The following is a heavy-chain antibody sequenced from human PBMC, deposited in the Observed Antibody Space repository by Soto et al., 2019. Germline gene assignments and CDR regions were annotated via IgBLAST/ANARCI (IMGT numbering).Heavy chain of an antibody. CDR1: GGSFSGYY. J-gene: IGHJ6*02. CDR3: ARASSTLYYYYYYGMDV. V-gene: IGHV4-34*01. Sequence: QVQLQQWGAGLLKPSETLSLTCAVYGGSFSGYYWSWIRQPPGKGLEWIGEINHSGSTNYNPSLKSRVTISVDTSKNQFSLKLSSVTAADTAVYYCARASSTLYYYYYYGMDVWGQGTTVTVSS. D-gene: IGHD2-2*01. CDR2: INHSGST.